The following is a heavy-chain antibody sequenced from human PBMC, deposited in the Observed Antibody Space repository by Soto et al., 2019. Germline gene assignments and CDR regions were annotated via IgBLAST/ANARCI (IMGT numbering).Heavy chain of an antibody. CDR2: IGTEARSYAT. CDR3: METLAAMDV. CDR1: GFTFSGSA. J-gene: IGHJ6*02. D-gene: IGHD6-19*01. V-gene: IGHV3-73*01. Sequence: EVQLVASGGGLVEPGGSLKLSCTASGFTFSGSAIHWVRQAPGKGLEWVAYIGTEARSYATEYAASVRGRFTISRDDSKITTYLQMTTLKTYDATVYYCMETLAAMDVWGQGTMVIVSS.